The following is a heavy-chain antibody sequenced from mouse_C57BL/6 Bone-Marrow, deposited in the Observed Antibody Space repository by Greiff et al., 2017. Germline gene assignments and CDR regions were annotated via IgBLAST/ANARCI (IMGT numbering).Heavy chain of an antibody. D-gene: IGHD2-1*01. CDR3: TIYYGNAFDY. CDR2: IDPENGDT. Sequence: EVQLQQSGAELVRPGASVKLSCTASGFNIKDDSMHWVKQRPEQGLEWIGWIDPENGDTEYASKFQGKATITADTSSNTAYLQLSSLTSEDTAVYYGTIYYGNAFDYWGQGTTLTVSS. CDR1: GFNIKDDS. V-gene: IGHV14-4*01. J-gene: IGHJ2*01.